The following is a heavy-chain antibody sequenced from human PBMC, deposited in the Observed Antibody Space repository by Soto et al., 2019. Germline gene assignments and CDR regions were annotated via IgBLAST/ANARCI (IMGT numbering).Heavy chain of an antibody. J-gene: IGHJ6*04. Sequence: QAQLVQPGAEVKKPGASVKVSCKACGYTLTSYGISWVRHAPGQGREWMGWISAYNGNTNYVQKLQGRVTMTTDTSTSTAYMELRSLRSDDTAVYYCARDILGSSSWYYYYYGMDVWGKGTTVTVSS. V-gene: IGHV1-18*01. CDR3: ARDILGSSSWYYYYYGMDV. D-gene: IGHD6-13*01. CDR2: ISAYNGNT. CDR1: GYTLTSYG.